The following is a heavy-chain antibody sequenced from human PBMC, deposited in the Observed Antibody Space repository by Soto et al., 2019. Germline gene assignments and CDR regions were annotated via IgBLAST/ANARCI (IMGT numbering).Heavy chain of an antibody. CDR1: GFTFGDYA. D-gene: IGHD2-15*01. CDR2: IRSKAYGGTT. V-gene: IGHV3-49*03. J-gene: IGHJ6*03. CDR3: TRGNRVDSGGYYYYMDV. Sequence: GGSLRLSCTASGFTFGDYAMSWFRQAPGKGLEWVGFIRSKAYGGTTEYAASVKGRFTISRDDSKSIAYLQMNSLKTEDTAVYYCTRGNRVDSGGYYYYMDVWGKGTTVTVSS.